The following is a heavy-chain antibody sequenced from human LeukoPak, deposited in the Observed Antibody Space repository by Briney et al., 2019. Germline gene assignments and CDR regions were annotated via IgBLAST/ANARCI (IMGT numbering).Heavy chain of an antibody. V-gene: IGHV4-34*01. CDR2: INHSGST. J-gene: IGHJ4*02. CDR3: ARLRWLQLGYFDY. CDR1: GGSFSGYY. Sequence: SETLSLTCAVYGGSFSGYYWSWLRQPPGKGLEWIGEINHSGSTNYNPSLKSRVTISVDTSKNQVSLKLTSVTAADTAVYYCARLRWLQLGYFDYWGQGTLVTVSS. D-gene: IGHD5-24*01.